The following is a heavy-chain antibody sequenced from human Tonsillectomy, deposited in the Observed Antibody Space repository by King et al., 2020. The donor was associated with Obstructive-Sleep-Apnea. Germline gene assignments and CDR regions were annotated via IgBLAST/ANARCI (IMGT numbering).Heavy chain of an antibody. Sequence: QLVQSGAEVKKPGASVKVSCKASGYTFSNYGISWVRQAPGQGLEWMGWISANNGNTIYAQKLQGRVTMTTDTSTSTAYMELRSLRSDDTAVYYCAREEDMIRVSIYFYYSGMDVWGQGTTVTVSS. D-gene: IGHD3-10*01. J-gene: IGHJ6*02. CDR2: ISANNGNT. V-gene: IGHV1-18*01. CDR3: AREEDMIRVSIYFYYSGMDV. CDR1: GYTFSNYG.